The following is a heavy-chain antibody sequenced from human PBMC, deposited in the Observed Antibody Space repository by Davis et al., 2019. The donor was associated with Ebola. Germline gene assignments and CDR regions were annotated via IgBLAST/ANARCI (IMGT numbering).Heavy chain of an antibody. D-gene: IGHD3-22*01. CDR2: ISYDGNNE. J-gene: IGHJ5*02. V-gene: IGHV3-30-3*01. CDR3: AKGATRYFDSSGFFEH. CDR1: GFTFSSYA. Sequence: PGGSLRLSCAASGFTFSSYAIHWVRQAPGKGLDWVAVISYDGNNEYYADSVRGRFTISRDNSKDTLYLQMNGLTVADTGVYFCAKGATRYFDSSGFFEHWGQGTPVTVSS.